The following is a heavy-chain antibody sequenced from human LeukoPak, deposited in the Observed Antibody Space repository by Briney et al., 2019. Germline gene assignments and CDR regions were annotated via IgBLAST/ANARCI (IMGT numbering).Heavy chain of an antibody. V-gene: IGHV3-7*01. J-gene: IGHJ4*02. CDR1: GFTFSSYA. CDR3: ARAGSRGSVDF. CDR2: IGEDGSEK. Sequence: PGGSLRLSCAASGFTFSSYAMRWVRQAPGKGLEWVANIGEDGSEKYYVDSVEGRFTISRDNVKNSLYLQMNSLRAEDTAVYFCARAGSRGSVDFWGQGTLVTVSS. D-gene: IGHD6-19*01.